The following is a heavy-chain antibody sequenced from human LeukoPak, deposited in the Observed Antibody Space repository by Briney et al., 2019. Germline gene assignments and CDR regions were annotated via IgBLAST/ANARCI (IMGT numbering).Heavy chain of an antibody. V-gene: IGHV4-59*08. CDR3: ARGVVTTRYFDY. Sequence: SETLSLTCTVSGGSISSYHWSWIRQPAGEGLEWIGYIHYSGDTNYNPSLKSRVTMSVDMSKNQLSLKLISVTAADTAVYYCARGVVTTRYFDYWGQGTLVTVSS. CDR1: GGSISSYH. J-gene: IGHJ4*02. CDR2: IHYSGDT. D-gene: IGHD2-2*01.